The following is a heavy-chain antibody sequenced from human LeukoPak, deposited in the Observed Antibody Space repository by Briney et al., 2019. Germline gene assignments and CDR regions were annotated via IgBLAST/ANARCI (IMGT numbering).Heavy chain of an antibody. CDR2: IYHSGST. D-gene: IGHD7-27*01. Sequence: SETLSLTCTVSGGSISSSSYYWGWIRQPPGKGLEWIGSIYHSGSTYYNPSLKSRVTISVDTSKNQFSLKLSSVTAADTAVYYCAPLTGGTDDYWGQGTLVTVSS. CDR1: GGSISSSSYY. V-gene: IGHV4-39*07. CDR3: APLTGGTDDY. J-gene: IGHJ4*02.